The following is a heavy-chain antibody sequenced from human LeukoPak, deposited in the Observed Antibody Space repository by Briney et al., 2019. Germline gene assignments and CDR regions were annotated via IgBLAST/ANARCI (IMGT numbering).Heavy chain of an antibody. V-gene: IGHV3-30*02. Sequence: QPGGSLRLSCAASGFTFSSYGMHWVRQAPGKGLDCVAFIRYDGSNKYYADSVKGRFTISRDNSKNTLYLQMNSLRAEDTAVYYCSGVGANLIDYWGQGTLVTVSS. CDR1: GFTFSSYG. CDR2: IRYDGSNK. J-gene: IGHJ4*02. D-gene: IGHD1-26*01. CDR3: SGVGANLIDY.